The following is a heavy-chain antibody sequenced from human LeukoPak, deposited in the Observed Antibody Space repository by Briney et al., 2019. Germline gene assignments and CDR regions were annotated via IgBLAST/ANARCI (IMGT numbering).Heavy chain of an antibody. D-gene: IGHD4-17*01. J-gene: IGHJ1*01. Sequence: SETLSLTCTVSGGSISSYYSSWVRQPPGKGREWIGYIYYSGSTNYNPSLKRRVTISVDTSKNQFSLKLSSVPAADTAVYYCARDKAGYGDFTFQHWGQGTLVTVSS. CDR3: ARDKAGYGDFTFQH. CDR1: GGSISSYY. V-gene: IGHV4-59*01. CDR2: IYYSGST.